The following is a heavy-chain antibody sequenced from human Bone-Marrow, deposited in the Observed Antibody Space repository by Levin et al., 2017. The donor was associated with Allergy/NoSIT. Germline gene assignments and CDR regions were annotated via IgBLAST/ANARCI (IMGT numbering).Heavy chain of an antibody. Sequence: VASVKVSCKASGYIFGIYVIHWVRQAPGQSLEWMGWINPGNGNTIYSQNFQGRVTITRDTSASTVYMEVRSLRVEDTAVYYCARDDGSWYGNWFDPWGQGSLVTVSS. J-gene: IGHJ5*02. CDR3: ARDDGSWYGNWFDP. V-gene: IGHV1-3*01. D-gene: IGHD6-13*01. CDR1: GYIFGIYV. CDR2: INPGNGNT.